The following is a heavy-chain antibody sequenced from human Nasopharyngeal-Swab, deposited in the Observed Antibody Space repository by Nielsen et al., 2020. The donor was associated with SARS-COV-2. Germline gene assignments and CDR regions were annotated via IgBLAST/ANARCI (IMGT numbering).Heavy chain of an antibody. V-gene: IGHV3-48*02. Sequence: ETLSLTCAVSGGSISSSNWWSWVRQAPGKGLEWVSYISSSSSTIYYADSVKGRFTTSRDNAKNSLYLQMNSLRDEDTAVYYCARVGYYDFWSGYYTSYYYGMDVWGQGTTVTVSS. CDR3: ARVGYYDFWSGYYTSYYYGMDV. D-gene: IGHD3-3*01. J-gene: IGHJ6*02. CDR2: ISSSSSTI. CDR1: GGSISSSN.